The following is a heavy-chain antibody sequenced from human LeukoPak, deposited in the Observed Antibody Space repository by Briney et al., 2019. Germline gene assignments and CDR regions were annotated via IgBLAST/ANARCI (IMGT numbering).Heavy chain of an antibody. J-gene: IGHJ5*02. Sequence: PRGCLRLSCAASGFTLSSYAMSWVRHAPGKGREWVSALSGSGGSTYYADSVRGRFTISRDNSKNTLYLQMNSLRAEDTAVYYCAKDKQQWLGRAWFDPWGQGTLVTVSS. CDR2: LSGSGGST. D-gene: IGHD6-19*01. V-gene: IGHV3-23*01. CDR1: GFTLSSYA. CDR3: AKDKQQWLGRAWFDP.